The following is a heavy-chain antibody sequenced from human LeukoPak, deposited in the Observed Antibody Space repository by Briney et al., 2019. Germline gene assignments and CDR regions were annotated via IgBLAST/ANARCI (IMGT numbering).Heavy chain of an antibody. J-gene: IGHJ4*02. Sequence: PGGSLRLSCAASGFTFSSYAMSWVRQAPGKGLEWVSAISGSGGSTYYADSVKGRFTISRDNSKNTLYLQMNSLRAEDTAVYYCAKGDEGDSSGLLDYWGQGTLVTVSS. D-gene: IGHD3-22*01. CDR1: GFTFSSYA. V-gene: IGHV3-23*01. CDR2: ISGSGGST. CDR3: AKGDEGDSSGLLDY.